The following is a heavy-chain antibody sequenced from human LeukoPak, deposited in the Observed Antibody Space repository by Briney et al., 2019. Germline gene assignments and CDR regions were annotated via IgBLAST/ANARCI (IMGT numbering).Heavy chain of an antibody. D-gene: IGHD4-17*01. J-gene: IGHJ4*02. V-gene: IGHV4-59*12. Sequence: SETLSLTCTVSGGSISSYYWSWIRQPPGKGLEWIGNIYYSGSTNYNPSLKSRVTISVDTSKNQFSLNLRSVTAADTAVYYCAREREGPYGYLDYWGQGTLVTVSS. CDR3: AREREGPYGYLDY. CDR2: IYYSGST. CDR1: GGSISSYY.